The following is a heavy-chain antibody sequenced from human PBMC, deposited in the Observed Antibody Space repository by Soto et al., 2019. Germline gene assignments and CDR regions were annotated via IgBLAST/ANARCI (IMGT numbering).Heavy chain of an antibody. J-gene: IGHJ4*02. CDR3: ARAGLDRDFDY. CDR2: INSDGSST. D-gene: IGHD3-9*01. Sequence: PGGSLRLSCAASGFTFSSYWLHWVRQAPGKGLVWVSRINSDGSSTSYADSVKGRFTISRDNAKNTLYLQMNSLRAEDTAVYYCARAGLDRDFDYWGQGTLVTVSS. CDR1: GFTFSSYW. V-gene: IGHV3-74*01.